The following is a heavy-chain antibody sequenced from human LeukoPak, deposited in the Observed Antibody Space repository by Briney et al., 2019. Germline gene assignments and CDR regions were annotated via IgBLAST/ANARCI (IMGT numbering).Heavy chain of an antibody. D-gene: IGHD6-13*01. J-gene: IGHJ4*02. V-gene: IGHV4-59*01. CDR3: ARAPIAAGGTENFDY. CDR2: IYYSGST. Sequence: SETLSLTCTVSGGSISSYYWSWTRQPPGKGLEWIGYIYYSGSTNYNPSLKSRVTISVDTSKNQFSLKLSSVTAADTAVYYCARAPIAAGGTENFDYWGQGTLVTVSS. CDR1: GGSISSYY.